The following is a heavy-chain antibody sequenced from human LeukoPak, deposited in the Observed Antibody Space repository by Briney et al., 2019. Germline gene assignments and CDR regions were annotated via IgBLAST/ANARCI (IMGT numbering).Heavy chain of an antibody. Sequence: GGSLRLSCAASGFTFSNAWMSWVRQAPGKGLEWVGRIKSKTDGGTTDYAAPVKGRFTISRDDSKNTLYLQMNSLKTEDTAVYYCTTGVGYYYYYMDVWGKGTTVIVSS. CDR3: TTGVGYYYYYMDV. CDR2: IKSKTDGGTT. D-gene: IGHD2-15*01. CDR1: GFTFSNAW. J-gene: IGHJ6*03. V-gene: IGHV3-15*01.